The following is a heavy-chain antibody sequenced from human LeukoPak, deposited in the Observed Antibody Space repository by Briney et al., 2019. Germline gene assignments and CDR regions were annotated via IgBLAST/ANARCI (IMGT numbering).Heavy chain of an antibody. CDR2: INPNSGIT. D-gene: IGHD5-12*01. CDR1: GYTFTSYD. J-gene: IGHJ4*02. Sequence: ASVKVSCKASGYTFTSYDINWVRQATGQGLEWMGWINPNSGITGYAQKFQGRVTMTRNTSISTAYMELSSLRSEDTAVYYCARGFRLRSATTPLPGYWGQGTLVTVSS. CDR3: ARGFRLRSATTPLPGY. V-gene: IGHV1-8*01.